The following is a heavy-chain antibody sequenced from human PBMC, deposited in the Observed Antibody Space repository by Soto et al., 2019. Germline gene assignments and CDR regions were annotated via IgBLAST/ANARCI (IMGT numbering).Heavy chain of an antibody. J-gene: IGHJ5*02. CDR2: TRNRANSYTI. Sequence: EVQLVESGGGLVQPGGSLRLSCAASGFTFSDYYMDWVRQAPGKGLEWVGRTRNRANSYTIDYAASVKGRFSISRDDSNNSLYLQMNSLKIEDTAVYYCARARKEICGGAHHDAWGQGTLVTVSS. D-gene: IGHD1-26*01. V-gene: IGHV3-72*01. CDR3: ARARKEICGGAHHDA. CDR1: GFTFSDYY.